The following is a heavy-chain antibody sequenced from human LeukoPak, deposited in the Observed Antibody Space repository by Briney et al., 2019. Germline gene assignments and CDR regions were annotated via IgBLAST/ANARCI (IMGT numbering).Heavy chain of an antibody. V-gene: IGHV1-18*01. CDR2: ISAYNGNT. CDR1: GYTFTSYG. CDR3: AGAGRGYSSSWYESSDY. D-gene: IGHD6-13*01. J-gene: IGHJ4*02. Sequence: ASVKVSCKASGYTFTSYGISWVRQAPGQGLEWMGWISAYNGNTNYAQKLQGIVTMTTDTSTSTAYMELRSLRSDDTAVYYCAGAGRGYSSSWYESSDYWGQGTLVTVSS.